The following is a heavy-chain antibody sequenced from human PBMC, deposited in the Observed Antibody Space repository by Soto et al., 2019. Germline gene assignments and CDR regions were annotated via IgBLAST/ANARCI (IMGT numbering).Heavy chain of an antibody. Sequence: GGSLRLSCAASGFTFSTYYMTWVRQAPGKGLEWVASIKNDGSEQYYVDSVKGQFTISRDNAKNSLYLQMNSLRAGDTALYYCSRENWFQDYWGQGTRVTVSS. V-gene: IGHV3-7*03. D-gene: IGHD3-10*01. CDR1: GFTFSTYY. CDR3: SRENWFQDY. J-gene: IGHJ4*02. CDR2: IKNDGSEQ.